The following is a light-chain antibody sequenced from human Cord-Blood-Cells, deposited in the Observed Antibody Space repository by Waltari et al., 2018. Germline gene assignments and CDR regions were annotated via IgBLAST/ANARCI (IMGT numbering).Light chain of an antibody. CDR3: SSYTSSSTLVV. J-gene: IGLJ2*01. CDR1: SSAVGGYNY. V-gene: IGLV2-14*01. Sequence: QSALTQPASASGSPGQSITISCTGTSSAVGGYNYVLCYQQHPGKAPKLMIYDVSNRPSGVSNRFSGSKSGNTASLTISGLQAEDEADYYCSSYTSSSTLVVFGGGTKLTVL. CDR2: DVS.